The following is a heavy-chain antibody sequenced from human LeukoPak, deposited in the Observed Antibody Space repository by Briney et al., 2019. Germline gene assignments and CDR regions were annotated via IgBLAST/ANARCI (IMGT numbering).Heavy chain of an antibody. CDR3: AREVAGTPWIDN. CDR1: GYSISTGYY. Sequence: SETLSLTCTVSGYSISTGYYWDWIRQPPGKGLEWIGTFYHGGGTYYNPSLKSRVTISVDTSKNQFSLKLSSVTAADTAVYYCAREVAGTPWIDNWGQGTLVTVSS. D-gene: IGHD6-19*01. J-gene: IGHJ4*02. V-gene: IGHV4-38-2*02. CDR2: FYHGGGT.